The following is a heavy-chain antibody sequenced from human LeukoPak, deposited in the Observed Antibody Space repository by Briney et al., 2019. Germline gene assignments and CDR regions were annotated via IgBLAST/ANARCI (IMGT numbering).Heavy chain of an antibody. CDR3: ATYTHWVAGDV. J-gene: IGHJ6*02. Sequence: GGSLRLSCAASGFTFSDSWMSLVRQAPGKGLEWVANMNQDGSEKDYVDSVKGRFTISRDNARNSLYLQMGSLRAEDTAVYYCATYTHWVAGDVWGQGTTVTVSS. V-gene: IGHV3-7*01. CDR1: GFTFSDSW. CDR2: MNQDGSEK. D-gene: IGHD3-16*01.